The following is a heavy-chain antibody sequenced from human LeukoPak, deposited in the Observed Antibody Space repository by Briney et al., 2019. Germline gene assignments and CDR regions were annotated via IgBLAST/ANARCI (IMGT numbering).Heavy chain of an antibody. Sequence: GGSLRLSCAASGFTVSSNYMSWVRQAPGKGLEWVSVIYSGGSTYYADSVKGRFTISRDNSKNTLYLQMNSLRAEDTAVYYCARRGRAAAIDYWGQGTLVTVSS. D-gene: IGHD6-13*01. CDR1: GFTVSSNY. J-gene: IGHJ4*02. CDR3: ARRGRAAAIDY. CDR2: IYSGGST. V-gene: IGHV3-53*01.